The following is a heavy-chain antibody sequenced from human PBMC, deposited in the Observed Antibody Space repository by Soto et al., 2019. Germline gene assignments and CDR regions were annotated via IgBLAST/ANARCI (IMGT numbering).Heavy chain of an antibody. CDR3: ARALVVPAAFNWFDP. V-gene: IGHV1-69*13. Sequence: SVKVSCKASGGTFSSYAISWVRQAPGQGLEWMGGIIPIFGAANYAQKFQGRVTITADESTSTAYMELSSLRSEDTAVYYCARALVVPAAFNWFDPWGQGTLVTVSS. J-gene: IGHJ5*02. CDR1: GGTFSSYA. D-gene: IGHD2-2*01. CDR2: IIPIFGAA.